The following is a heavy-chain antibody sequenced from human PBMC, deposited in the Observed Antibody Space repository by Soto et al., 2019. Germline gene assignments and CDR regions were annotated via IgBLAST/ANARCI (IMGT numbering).Heavy chain of an antibody. J-gene: IGHJ6*03. CDR2: ISSSGSTM. V-gene: IGHV3-11*01. D-gene: IGHD2-15*01. Sequence: PGGSLRLSCAASRFTFSYYAMHWIRQAPGKGLEWISEISSSGSTMYYADSVKGRFTISRDNAKNSLFLQMNSLRAEDTAVYYCARGTLGGRPYYYYMDVWGKGTTVTVSS. CDR1: RFTFSYYA. CDR3: ARGTLGGRPYYYYMDV.